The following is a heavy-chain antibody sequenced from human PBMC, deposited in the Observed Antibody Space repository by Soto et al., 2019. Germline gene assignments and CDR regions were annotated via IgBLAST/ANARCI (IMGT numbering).Heavy chain of an antibody. D-gene: IGHD5-18*01. Sequence: PGGSLRLSCAASGFTFSSYGMHWVRQAPGKGLEWVAVISYDGSNKYYADSVKGRFTISRDNSKNTLYPQMNSLRAEDTAVYYWSNEGYSYGSALDDWGQGTLVTVSS. CDR3: SNEGYSYGSALDD. J-gene: IGHJ4*02. CDR1: GFTFSSYG. CDR2: ISYDGSNK. V-gene: IGHV3-30*18.